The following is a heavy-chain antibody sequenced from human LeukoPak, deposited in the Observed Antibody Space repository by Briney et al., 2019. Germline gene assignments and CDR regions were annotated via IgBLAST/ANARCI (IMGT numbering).Heavy chain of an antibody. Sequence: SETLSLTCTVSGGSISSYYWSWIRQPPGKGLEWIGYIYHSGSTYYNPSLKSRVTISVDTSKNQFSLKLSSVTAADTAVYYCARQGGSRDNWFDPWGQGTLVTVSS. V-gene: IGHV4-59*08. D-gene: IGHD2-15*01. CDR2: IYHSGST. CDR1: GGSISSYY. J-gene: IGHJ5*02. CDR3: ARQGGSRDNWFDP.